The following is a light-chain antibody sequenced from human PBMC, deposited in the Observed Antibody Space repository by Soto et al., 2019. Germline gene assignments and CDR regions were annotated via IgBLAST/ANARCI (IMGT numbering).Light chain of an antibody. CDR2: DAS. Sequence: EIVLTQSPAPLSLSPGERATLSCRASQSVSSYLAWYQQKPGQAPRLLISDASNRATGIPARFSGSGSGTDFTLTISSLEPEDFAVYYCQQRSNWPPGYTFGQGTKLEIK. CDR1: QSVSSY. J-gene: IGKJ2*01. V-gene: IGKV3-11*01. CDR3: QQRSNWPPGYT.